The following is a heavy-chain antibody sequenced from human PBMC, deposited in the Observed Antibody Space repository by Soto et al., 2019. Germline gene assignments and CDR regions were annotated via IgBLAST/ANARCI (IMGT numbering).Heavy chain of an antibody. CDR1: GGTFSSYA. CDR2: IIPIFGTA. V-gene: IGHV1-69*12. Sequence: QVQLVQSGAEVKKPGSSVKVSCKASGGTFSSYAISWVRQAPGQGLEWMGGIIPIFGTANYAQKFQGRVTMTADESTSTASMELSSLGSEDTAVYYCARHDCISASCYYYYYYGMDVWGQGTTVTVSS. J-gene: IGHJ6*02. CDR3: ARHDCISASCYYYYYYGMDV. D-gene: IGHD2-2*01.